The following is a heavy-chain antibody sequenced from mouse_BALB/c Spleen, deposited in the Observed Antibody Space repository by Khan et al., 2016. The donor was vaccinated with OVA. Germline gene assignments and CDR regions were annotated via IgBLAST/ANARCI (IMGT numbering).Heavy chain of an antibody. V-gene: IGHV5-6*01. CDR1: GFTFSTYG. J-gene: IGHJ3*01. Sequence: EVQLVESGGDLVKTGGSLKLSCAASGFTFSTYGMSWVRQTPDKRLEWVATINTGGHSTYYIDNIKGRFTISRDNAENILYLQMTSLRSEDTAMYYCARLAYYYNSEAVAYWGQGTLVTGSA. D-gene: IGHD1-1*02. CDR3: ARLAYYYNSEAVAY. CDR2: INTGGHST.